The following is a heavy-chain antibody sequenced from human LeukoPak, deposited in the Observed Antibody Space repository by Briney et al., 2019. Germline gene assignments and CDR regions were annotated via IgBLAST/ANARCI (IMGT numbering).Heavy chain of an antibody. V-gene: IGHV1-69*06. Sequence: ASVKVSCKASGYTFSSYAISWVRQAPGQGLEWMGGIIPIFGTANYAQKFQGRVTITADKSTSTAYMELSSLRSEDTAVYYCARGLRGRKWEPADYWGQGTLVTVSS. CDR1: GYTFSSYA. D-gene: IGHD1-26*01. CDR2: IIPIFGTA. CDR3: ARGLRGRKWEPADY. J-gene: IGHJ4*02.